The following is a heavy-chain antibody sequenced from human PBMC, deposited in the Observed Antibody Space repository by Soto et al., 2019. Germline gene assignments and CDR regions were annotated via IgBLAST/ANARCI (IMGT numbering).Heavy chain of an antibody. Sequence: GGSLRLSCAASGFTFSSYWMSWVRQAPGKGLEWVANIKQGGSEKYYVDSVKGRFTISRDNAKNSLYLQMNSLRAEDTAVYYCARDSDVDITIFGVARWGYMDVWGKGTTVTVSS. V-gene: IGHV3-7*01. CDR1: GFTFSSYW. D-gene: IGHD3-3*01. J-gene: IGHJ6*03. CDR2: IKQGGSEK. CDR3: ARDSDVDITIFGVARWGYMDV.